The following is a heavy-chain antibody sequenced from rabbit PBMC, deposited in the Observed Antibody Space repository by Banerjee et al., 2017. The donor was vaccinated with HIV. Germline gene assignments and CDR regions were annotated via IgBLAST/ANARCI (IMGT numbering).Heavy chain of an antibody. CDR2: INTSTGNT. D-gene: IGHD4-1*01. CDR3: ARDLAGVIGWNFNL. Sequence: QEQLKESGGGLVQPGGSLKLSCKASGFDFSSYYITWVRQAPGKGLEWIACINTSTGNTVYASWAKGRFTISKTSSTMVTLQMTSLTAADTATHFCARDLAGVIGWNFNLWGPGTLVTVS. J-gene: IGHJ4*01. V-gene: IGHV1S45*01. CDR1: GFDFSSYY.